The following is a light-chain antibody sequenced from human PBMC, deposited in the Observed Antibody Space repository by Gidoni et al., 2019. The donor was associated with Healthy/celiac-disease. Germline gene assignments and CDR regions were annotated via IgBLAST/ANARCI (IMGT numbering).Light chain of an antibody. CDR1: SSNVGCYNY. J-gene: IGLJ1*01. CDR2: DVS. V-gene: IGLV2-14*03. CDR3: SSYTSSSTPFV. Sequence: QSALTKPASVSGSPGQSLTISCTGTSSNVGCYNYVSWYQQHQGKAPKLIIYDVSIRPSGVSNRFSGSKSGNTASLTISGLQAEDEADYYCSSYTSSSTPFVFGTGTKVTVL.